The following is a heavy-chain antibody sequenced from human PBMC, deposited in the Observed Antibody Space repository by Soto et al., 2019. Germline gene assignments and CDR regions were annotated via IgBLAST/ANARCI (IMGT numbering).Heavy chain of an antibody. CDR1: GYTFTSYG. Sequence: DSVKVSCKASGYTFTSYGISWVRQAPGQGLEWMGWISAYNGNTNYAQKLQGRVTMTTDTSTSKAYMELRSLRSDDKAVYYCARSARIAAAGTQRFDTWGQGTLVTVSS. D-gene: IGHD6-13*01. J-gene: IGHJ5*02. CDR3: ARSARIAAAGTQRFDT. CDR2: ISAYNGNT. V-gene: IGHV1-18*01.